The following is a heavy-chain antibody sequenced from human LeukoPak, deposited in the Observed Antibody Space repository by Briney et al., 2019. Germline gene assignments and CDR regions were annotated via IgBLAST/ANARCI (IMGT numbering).Heavy chain of an antibody. V-gene: IGHV3-64*01. D-gene: IGHD1-26*01. CDR2: ISSNGGST. Sequence: GSLSLSCAASGFPFSSYAMHWVRQAPGKGLEYVSAISSNGGSTYYANSVKGRFTISRDNSKNTLYLQMGSLRAEDMAVYYCARETVGAIVTWGQGTLVTVSS. CDR1: GFPFSSYA. CDR3: ARETVGAIVT. J-gene: IGHJ5*02.